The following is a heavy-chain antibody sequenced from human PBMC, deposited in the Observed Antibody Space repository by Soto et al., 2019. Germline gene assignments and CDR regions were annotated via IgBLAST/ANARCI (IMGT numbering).Heavy chain of an antibody. V-gene: IGHV3-23*01. J-gene: IGHJ4*02. D-gene: IGHD3-16*01. Sequence: VQLLQSGGGLVQPGGSLRLSCEASGFNFRDFALSWVRLAPGKGLEWVSTISGSGATTYYTDSVKGRHTISRDSSKNAVFLQMNSLRSEDTAVYYCARRGGFFDYWGQGALVTVSS. CDR3: ARRGGFFDY. CDR2: ISGSGATT. CDR1: GFNFRDFA.